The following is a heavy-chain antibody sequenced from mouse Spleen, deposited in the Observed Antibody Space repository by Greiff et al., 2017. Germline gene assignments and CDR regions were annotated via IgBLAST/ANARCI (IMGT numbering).Heavy chain of an antibody. J-gene: IGHJ2*01. Sequence: EVKVVESGGGLVKLGGSLKLSCAASGFTFSSYYMSWVRQTPEKRLEWVATISNSGGSTYYPDSVKDRFTISRDNAKNTLYLQMSSLNSEDTAVYYCARSRIYYGTMYYFDYWGQGTTLTVSS. CDR2: ISNSGGST. V-gene: IGHV5-6-2*01. CDR1: GFTFSSYY. CDR3: ARSRIYYGTMYYFDY. D-gene: IGHD2-1*01.